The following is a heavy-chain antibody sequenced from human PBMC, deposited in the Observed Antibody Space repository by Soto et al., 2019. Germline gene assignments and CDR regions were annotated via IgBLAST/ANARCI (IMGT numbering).Heavy chain of an antibody. CDR1: GFTFSSYS. CDR3: ARDKDYYDSSGYPY. D-gene: IGHD3-22*01. J-gene: IGHJ4*02. CDR2: ISSSSSTI. V-gene: IGHV3-48*02. Sequence: GGSLRLSCAASGFTFSSYSMNWVRQAPGKGLEWVSYISSSSSTIYYADSVKGRFTISRDNAKNSLHLQMNSLRDEDTAVYYCARDKDYYDSSGYPYWGQGTLVTVSS.